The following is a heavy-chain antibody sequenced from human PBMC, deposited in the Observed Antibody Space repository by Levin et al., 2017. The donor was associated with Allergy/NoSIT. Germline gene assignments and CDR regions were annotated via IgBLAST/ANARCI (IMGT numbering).Heavy chain of an antibody. CDR1: GYTFTGYY. Sequence: ASVKVSCKASGYTFTGYYMHWVRQAPGQGLEWMGWINPNSGGTNYAQKFQGRVTMTRDTSISTAYMELSRLRSDDTAVYYCARLAMAYCSSTSGRLLDPWGQGTLVTVSS. V-gene: IGHV1-2*02. J-gene: IGHJ5*02. D-gene: IGHD2-2*01. CDR2: INPNSGGT. CDR3: ARLAMAYCSSTSGRLLDP.